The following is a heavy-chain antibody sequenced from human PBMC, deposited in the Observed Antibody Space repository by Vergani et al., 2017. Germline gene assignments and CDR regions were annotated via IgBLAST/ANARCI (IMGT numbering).Heavy chain of an antibody. Sequence: VQLVESGGGLVQPGRSLRLSCAASGFTFSSYAMHWVRQAPGKGLEWVAVISYDGSNKYYADSVKGRFTISRDNSKNTLYLQTNSLRAEDTAVYYCARENYYYYMDVWGKGTTVTVSS. CDR2: ISYDGSNK. CDR1: GFTFSSYA. V-gene: IGHV3-30-3*01. CDR3: ARENYYYYMDV. J-gene: IGHJ6*03.